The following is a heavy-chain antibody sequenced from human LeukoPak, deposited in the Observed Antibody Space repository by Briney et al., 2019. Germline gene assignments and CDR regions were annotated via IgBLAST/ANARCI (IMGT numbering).Heavy chain of an antibody. J-gene: IGHJ4*02. CDR2: IYPGNSDT. V-gene: IGHV5-51*01. CDR3: AKTMRAAPPRYFDY. Sequence: GESLKISCKGSGYSFTRYWIGWVRQMPGQGLEWMGIIYPGNSDTRYSPSFEGQVTISADKSVSTAYLQWSSLKASDTAMYCCAKTMRAAPPRYFDYWGQGSLVTVSS. CDR1: GYSFTRYW. D-gene: IGHD6-6*01.